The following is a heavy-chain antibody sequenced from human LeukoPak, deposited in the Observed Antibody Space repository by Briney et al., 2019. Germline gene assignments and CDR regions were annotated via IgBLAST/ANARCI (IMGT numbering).Heavy chain of an antibody. CDR2: ISYDGSNK. Sequence: PGGSLRLSCAASGFTFSSYGMHWVRQAPGKGLEWVAVISYDGSNKYYADSVKGRFTISRDNPKNTLYLQMNSLRAEDTAVYYCAKDHSVIVATNWGQGTLVTVSS. CDR1: GFTFSSYG. D-gene: IGHD5-12*01. V-gene: IGHV3-30*18. J-gene: IGHJ4*02. CDR3: AKDHSVIVATN.